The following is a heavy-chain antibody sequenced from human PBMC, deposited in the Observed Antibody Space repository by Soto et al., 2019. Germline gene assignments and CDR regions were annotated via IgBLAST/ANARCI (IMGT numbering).Heavy chain of an antibody. Sequence: PSETLSLTCTVSGGSISSYYWSWIRQPPGKGLEWIGYIYYSGSTNYNPSLKSRVTISVDTSKNQFSLKLSSVTAADTAVYYCARGFRYCSGGSCDRAWFDPWGQGTLVTVS. J-gene: IGHJ5*02. CDR3: ARGFRYCSGGSCDRAWFDP. CDR2: IYYSGST. CDR1: GGSISSYY. V-gene: IGHV4-59*01. D-gene: IGHD2-15*01.